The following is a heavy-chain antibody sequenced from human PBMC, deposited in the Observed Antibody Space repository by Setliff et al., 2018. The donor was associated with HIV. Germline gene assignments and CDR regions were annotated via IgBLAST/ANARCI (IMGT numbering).Heavy chain of an antibody. J-gene: IGHJ5*02. V-gene: IGHV4-39*07. D-gene: IGHD7-27*01. CDR2: VSQSGST. Sequence: SETLSLTCSVSGVSINRTDHYWGWIRQSPGKRLEWIGSVSQSGSTYYNPSLKSRITISVDRSKNLFSLRLSSVTAADTAVFYCARRGPGDQTWFDPWGQGILVTVSS. CDR3: ARRGPGDQTWFDP. CDR1: GVSINRTDHY.